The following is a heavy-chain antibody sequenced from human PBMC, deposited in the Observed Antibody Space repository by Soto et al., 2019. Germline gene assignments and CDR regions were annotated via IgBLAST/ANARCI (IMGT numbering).Heavy chain of an antibody. CDR3: ARGSNYHSWSGYYFGY. D-gene: IGHD3-3*01. CDR1: GGSISSGGYY. CDR2: IYYSGST. Sequence: PSETLSLTCTVSGGSISSGGYYWSWIRQHPGKGLEWIGYIYYSGSTYYNPSLKSRVTISVDTSKNQFSLKLSSVTAADTAVYYCARGSNYHSWSGYYFGYWGQGTLVTVSS. J-gene: IGHJ4*02. V-gene: IGHV4-31*03.